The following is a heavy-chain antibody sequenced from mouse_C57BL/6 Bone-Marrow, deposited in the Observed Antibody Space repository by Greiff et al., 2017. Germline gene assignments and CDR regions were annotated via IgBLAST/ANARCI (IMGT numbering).Heavy chain of an antibody. Sequence: QVQLKQSGAELMKPGASVKLSCKATGYTFTGYWIEWVKQRPGHGLEWIGEILPGSGSTNYNEKFKGKATFTADTSSNTAYVQLSSLTTEDSAIYYCARCFSMITARRWYFDVWGTGTTVTVSS. D-gene: IGHD2-4*01. V-gene: IGHV1-9*01. CDR1: GYTFTGYW. CDR2: ILPGSGST. CDR3: ARCFSMITARRWYFDV. J-gene: IGHJ1*03.